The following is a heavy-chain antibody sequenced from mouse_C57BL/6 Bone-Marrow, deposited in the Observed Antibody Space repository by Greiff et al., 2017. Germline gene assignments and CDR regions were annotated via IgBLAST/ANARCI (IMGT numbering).Heavy chain of an antibody. J-gene: IGHJ3*01. CDR2: ICWDDDK. V-gene: IGHV8-8*01. CDR1: GFSLSTFGLG. CDR3: ARIAPIYDYDAPWFAY. Sequence: QVTLKESGPGILQPSQTLSLTCSFSGFSLSTFGLGVGWIRQPSGKGLEWLAHICWDDDKYYNPALKSRLTISKDTSKNQVFLKIANVDTADTATYYCARIAPIYDYDAPWFAYWGQGTLVTVSA. D-gene: IGHD2-4*01.